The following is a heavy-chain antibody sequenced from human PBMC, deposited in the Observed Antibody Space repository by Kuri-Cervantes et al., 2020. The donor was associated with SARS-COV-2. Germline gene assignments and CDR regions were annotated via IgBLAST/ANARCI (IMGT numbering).Heavy chain of an antibody. CDR2: ISSSSSTI. CDR1: GFTFSSYG. Sequence: GGSLRLSCAASGFTFSSYGMHWVRQAPGKGLEWVSYISSSSSTIYYADSVKGRFTISRDNAKNSLYLQMNSLRAEDTAVYYCARDYGPWGQGTLVTVSS. CDR3: ARDYGP. J-gene: IGHJ5*02. V-gene: IGHV3-48*01. D-gene: IGHD3-16*01.